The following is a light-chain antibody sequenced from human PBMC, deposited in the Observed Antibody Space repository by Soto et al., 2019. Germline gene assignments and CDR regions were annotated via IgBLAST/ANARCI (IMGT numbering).Light chain of an antibody. V-gene: IGKV1-5*01. CDR3: QHSGT. CDR1: QSISSW. CDR2: DAS. J-gene: IGKJ1*01. Sequence: DIQMTQTRSTLSASVGDRVTITCRASQSISSWVAWYQQKPGKAPKLLIYDASSLESGVPSRFSGSGSGTEFTLAISSLQPDDFATYYCQHSGTCGQGTKVVI.